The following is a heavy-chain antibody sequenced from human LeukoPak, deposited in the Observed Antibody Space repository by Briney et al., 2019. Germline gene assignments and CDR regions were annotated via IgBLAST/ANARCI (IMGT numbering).Heavy chain of an antibody. Sequence: HAGRSLRLSCAASGFTFDDYAMHWVRQAPGKGLEWVSGISWNSGSIGYADSVKGRFTISRDNAKNSLYLQMNSLRAEDTALYYCAKDRAVTARYYYYGMDVWGQGTTVTVSS. V-gene: IGHV3-9*01. CDR1: GFTFDDYA. D-gene: IGHD2-21*02. CDR3: AKDRAVTARYYYYGMDV. CDR2: ISWNSGSI. J-gene: IGHJ6*02.